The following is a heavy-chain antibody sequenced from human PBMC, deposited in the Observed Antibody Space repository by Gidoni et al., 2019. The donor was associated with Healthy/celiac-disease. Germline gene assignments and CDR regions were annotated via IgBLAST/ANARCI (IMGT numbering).Heavy chain of an antibody. J-gene: IGHJ4*02. V-gene: IGHV4-39*01. CDR3: ARHAFHYDILTGYYSSNPFDY. D-gene: IGHD3-9*01. CDR2: IYYRGST. CDR1: GGSISSRSYY. Sequence: QLQLQESGPGLAKPSEPLSLTCPVSGGSISSRSYYWGWFRPPPGKGLQWIGSIYYRGSTYYNPSLKSRVTISVDTPKNQFSLKLSSVTAADTAVYYCARHAFHYDILTGYYSSNPFDYWGQGTLVTVSS.